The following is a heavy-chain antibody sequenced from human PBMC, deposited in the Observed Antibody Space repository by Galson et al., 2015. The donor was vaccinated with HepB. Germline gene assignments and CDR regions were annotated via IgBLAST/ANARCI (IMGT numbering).Heavy chain of an antibody. CDR3: TTPTYYYDSSGYY. D-gene: IGHD3-22*01. CDR1: GLTFSNAW. Sequence: APRLSCAASGLTFSNAWMSWVRQAPGKGLEWVGRIKSKTDGGTTDYAAPVKGRFTISRDDSKNTLYLQMNSLKTEDTAVYYCTTPTYYYDSSGYYWGQGTLVTVSS. CDR2: IKSKTDGGTT. J-gene: IGHJ4*02. V-gene: IGHV3-15*01.